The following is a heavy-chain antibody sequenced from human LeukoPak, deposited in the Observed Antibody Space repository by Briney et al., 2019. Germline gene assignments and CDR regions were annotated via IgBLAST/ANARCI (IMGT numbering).Heavy chain of an antibody. V-gene: IGHV1-2*06. CDR1: GYTFTGYY. CDR2: INPNSGGT. D-gene: IGHD3-22*01. CDR3: ARGPGYYYDSSGYGGY. Sequence: ASVKVSCKASGYTFTGYYMHWVRQAPGQGLASMGRINPNSGGTNYAQKFQGRVTMTRDTSISTAYMELSRLRSDDTAVYYCARGPGYYYDSSGYGGYWGQGTLVTVSS. J-gene: IGHJ4*02.